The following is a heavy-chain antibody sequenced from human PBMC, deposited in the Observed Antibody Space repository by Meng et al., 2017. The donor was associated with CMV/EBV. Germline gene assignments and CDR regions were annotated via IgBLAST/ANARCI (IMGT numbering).Heavy chain of an antibody. D-gene: IGHD3-3*01. V-gene: IGHV1-2*02. CDR3: ARDRNYDFWSGYYTGFDY. J-gene: IGHJ4*02. CDR1: GYTFTGYY. Sequence: ASVKVSCKASGYTFTGYYMHWVRQAPGQGLEWMGWNNPNSGGTNYAQKFQGRVTMTRDTSISTAYMELSRLRSDDTAVYYCARDRNYDFWSGYYTGFDYWGQGTLVTVSS. CDR2: NNPNSGGT.